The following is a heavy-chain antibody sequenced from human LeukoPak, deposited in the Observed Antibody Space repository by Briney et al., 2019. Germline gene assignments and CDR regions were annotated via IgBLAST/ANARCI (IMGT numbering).Heavy chain of an antibody. CDR3: ARDAYYDFWSGYPRYFDY. CDR1: GFTFSSYS. CDR2: IKQDGSEK. Sequence: PGGSLRLSCAASGFTFSSYSMSWVRQAPGKGLEWVANIKQDGSEKYYVDSVKGRFTISRDNAKKSLYLQMNSLRAEDTAVYYCARDAYYDFWSGYPRYFDYWGQGTLVTVSS. D-gene: IGHD3-3*01. V-gene: IGHV3-7*01. J-gene: IGHJ4*02.